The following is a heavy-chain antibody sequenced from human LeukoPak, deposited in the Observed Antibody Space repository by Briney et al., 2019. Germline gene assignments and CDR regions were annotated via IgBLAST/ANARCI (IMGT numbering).Heavy chain of an antibody. V-gene: IGHV4-59*12. D-gene: IGHD6-19*01. CDR3: ARTPGIAVAGAFDI. J-gene: IGHJ3*02. CDR1: GGSISSYH. CDR2: IYYSGST. Sequence: PSETLSLTCTVSGGSISSYHWSWIRQPPGKGLEWIGYIYYSGSTNYNPSLKSRVTISVDMSKNQFSLKVSSVTAADTAVYYCARTPGIAVAGAFDIWGQGTMVTVSS.